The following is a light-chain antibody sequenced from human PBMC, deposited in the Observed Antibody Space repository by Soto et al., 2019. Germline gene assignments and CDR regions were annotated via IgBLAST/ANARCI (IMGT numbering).Light chain of an antibody. CDR1: QGISSY. CDR2: AAS. J-gene: IGKJ4*01. Sequence: AIRMTQSPSSLSASTAARVTITCRASQGISSYLASYQQKPGKAPKLLIDAASTLQRGVRSRFSGSGSGTDFTLTISCLQSEDFATYYCQQYYSYPLTFGGGTKVDIK. CDR3: QQYYSYPLT. V-gene: IGKV1-8*01.